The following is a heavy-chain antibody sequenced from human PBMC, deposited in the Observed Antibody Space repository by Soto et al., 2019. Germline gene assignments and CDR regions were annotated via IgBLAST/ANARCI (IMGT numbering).Heavy chain of an antibody. D-gene: IGHD2-15*01. V-gene: IGHV1-8*01. Sequence: GASVKVSCKASGYTFTSYDINWVRQATGQGLEWMGWMNPNSGNTGYAQKIQGRVTMTRNTSISTAYMELSSLRSEDTAVYYCARGFLRAVAATPFWGQGTLVTVSS. J-gene: IGHJ4*02. CDR1: GYTFTSYD. CDR2: MNPNSGNT. CDR3: ARGFLRAVAATPF.